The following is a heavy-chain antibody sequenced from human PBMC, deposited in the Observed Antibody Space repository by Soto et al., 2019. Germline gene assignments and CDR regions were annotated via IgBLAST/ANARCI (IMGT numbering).Heavy chain of an antibody. Sequence: GGSLRLSCAASGFTFSNAWMSWVRQAPGKGLEWVGRIKSKTDGGTTDYAAPVKGRFTISRDDSKNTLYLQMNSLKTEDTAVYYCTTDFPELLWFGEERVWFDPWGQGTLVTVSS. CDR3: TTDFPELLWFGEERVWFDP. CDR1: GFTFSNAW. CDR2: IKSKTDGGTT. V-gene: IGHV3-15*01. J-gene: IGHJ5*02. D-gene: IGHD3-10*01.